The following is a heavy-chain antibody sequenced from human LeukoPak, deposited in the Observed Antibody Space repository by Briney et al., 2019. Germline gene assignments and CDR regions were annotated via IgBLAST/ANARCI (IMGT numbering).Heavy chain of an antibody. CDR3: ARGEMATTDNAFDI. Sequence: ASVKVSCKASGYTFTSYDINWVRQATGQGLEWMGWMNPNSGNTGYAQKFQGRVTMTRNISISTAYMELSSLRSEDTAVYYCARGEMATTDNAFDIWGQGTMVTVSS. D-gene: IGHD5-24*01. V-gene: IGHV1-8*01. J-gene: IGHJ3*02. CDR1: GYTFTSYD. CDR2: MNPNSGNT.